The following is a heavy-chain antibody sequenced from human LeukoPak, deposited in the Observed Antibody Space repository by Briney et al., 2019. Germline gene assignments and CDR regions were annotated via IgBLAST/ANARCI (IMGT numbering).Heavy chain of an antibody. CDR3: ARHYRPSSWNDAFDI. CDR1: GGSISSSSYY. D-gene: IGHD6-13*01. CDR2: IYYSGST. Sequence: SETLSLTCTVSGGSISSSSYYWGWIRQPPGKGLEWIGSIYYSGSTYYNPSLKSRVTISVDTSKNQFSLKLSSVTAADAAVYYCARHYRPSSWNDAFDIWGQGTMVTVSS. V-gene: IGHV4-39*01. J-gene: IGHJ3*02.